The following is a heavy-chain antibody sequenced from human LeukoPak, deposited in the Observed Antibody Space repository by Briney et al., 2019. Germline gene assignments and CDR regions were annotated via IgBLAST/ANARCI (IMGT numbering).Heavy chain of an antibody. CDR2: IFSGDNT. CDR1: GFTVSSKY. Sequence: WGSLRLSCAASGFTVSSKYMSWVRQAPGKGLEWVSVIFSGDNTYYADSVKGRFTISRDNSKNTLYLQMNSLRAEDTAVYYCARDFGRGYCSSTSCYGWFDPWGQGTLVTVSS. D-gene: IGHD2-2*01. CDR3: ARDFGRGYCSSTSCYGWFDP. V-gene: IGHV3-66*02. J-gene: IGHJ5*02.